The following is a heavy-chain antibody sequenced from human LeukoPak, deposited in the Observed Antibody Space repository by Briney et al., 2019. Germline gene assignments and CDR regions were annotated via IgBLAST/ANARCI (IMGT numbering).Heavy chain of an antibody. V-gene: IGHV1-3*01. CDR3: ARSSSSWPEYFQH. D-gene: IGHD6-13*01. J-gene: IGHJ1*01. CDR1: GYTFTSYA. CDR2: INAGNGNT. Sequence: GASVKVSCKASGYTFTSYAMHWVRQAPGQRLEWMGWINAGNGNTKYSQKFQGRVTITRDTSASTAYMELSSLRSEDTAVYYCARSSSSWPEYFQHWGQGTLVTVSS.